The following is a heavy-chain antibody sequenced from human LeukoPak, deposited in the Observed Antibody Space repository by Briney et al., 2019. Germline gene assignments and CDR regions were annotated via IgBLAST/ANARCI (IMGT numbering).Heavy chain of an antibody. D-gene: IGHD4-23*01. CDR3: ARRMTTVVKLDWFDP. CDR1: GGSFSGYY. Sequence: TPSETLSLTCAVYGGSFSGYYWSWIRQPPGKGLEWIGEINHSGSTNYNPSLKSRVTISVDTSKNQFSLKLSSVTAADTAVYYCARRMTTVVKLDWFDPWGQGTLVTVSS. J-gene: IGHJ5*02. CDR2: INHSGST. V-gene: IGHV4-34*01.